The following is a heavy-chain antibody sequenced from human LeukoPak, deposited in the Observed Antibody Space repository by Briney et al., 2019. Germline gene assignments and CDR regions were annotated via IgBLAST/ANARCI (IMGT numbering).Heavy chain of an antibody. Sequence: SETLSLTCAVYGGSFSGYYWSWIRQPPGKGLEWIGEINHSGSTNYNPSLKSRVTISVDTSKNQFSLQLNSVTPDDTAVYYCTRSTQVIGNHREFDYWGQGTLVTVSS. J-gene: IGHJ4*02. CDR1: GGSFSGYY. CDR3: TRSTQVIGNHREFDY. V-gene: IGHV4-34*01. CDR2: INHSGST. D-gene: IGHD3-10*01.